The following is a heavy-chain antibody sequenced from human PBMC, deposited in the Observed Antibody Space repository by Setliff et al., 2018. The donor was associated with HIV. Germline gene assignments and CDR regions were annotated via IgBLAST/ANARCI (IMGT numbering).Heavy chain of an antibody. D-gene: IGHD3-3*01. J-gene: IGHJ4*02. CDR1: GVSINRTDHY. CDR3: ARHWSGGLGY. CDR2: VSQSGST. V-gene: IGHV4-39*01. Sequence: SETLSLTCSVSGVSINRTDHYWGWIRQSPGQSLEWIGSVSQSGSTYYNPSLKSRLSISVDTSKNQFSLKLSSVTAADTAVYYCARHWSGGLGYWGQGTLVTVSS.